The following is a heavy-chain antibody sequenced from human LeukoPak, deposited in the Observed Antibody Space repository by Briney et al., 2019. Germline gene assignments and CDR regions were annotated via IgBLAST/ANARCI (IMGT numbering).Heavy chain of an antibody. CDR3: ARGLGTYDSSEHTWPMISF. V-gene: IGHV1-8*01. CDR2: MNPNSGDT. D-gene: IGHD3-22*01. Sequence: ASVKVSCKASGYTFTSYEINWVRQATGQGLEWMGWMNPNSGDTAYAQKFQGRITLTRITSINTAYMELSSLRSEGTAVYYCARGLGTYDSSEHTWPMISFWGQGTLVTVSS. CDR1: GYTFTSYE. J-gene: IGHJ4*02.